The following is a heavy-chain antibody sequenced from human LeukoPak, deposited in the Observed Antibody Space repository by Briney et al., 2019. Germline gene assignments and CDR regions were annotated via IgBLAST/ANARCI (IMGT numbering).Heavy chain of an antibody. CDR3: ARGQRITMVRGVIIGYYFDY. CDR2: MNPNSGNT. CDR1: GYTFTSYD. Sequence: ASVKVSCKASGYTFTSYDINWVRQATGQGLEWMGWMNPNSGNTGYAQKFQGRVTITRNTSISTAYMELSSLRSKDTAVYYCARGQRITMVRGVIIGYYFDYWGQGTLVTVSS. D-gene: IGHD3-10*01. J-gene: IGHJ4*02. V-gene: IGHV1-8*03.